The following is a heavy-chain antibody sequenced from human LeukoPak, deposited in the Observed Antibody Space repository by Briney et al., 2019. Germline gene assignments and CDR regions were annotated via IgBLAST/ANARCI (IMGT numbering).Heavy chain of an antibody. CDR2: ISGSGDNT. CDR1: GFTFRNYA. Sequence: GGSLRLSCAASGFTFRNYAMSWVRQAPGKGLKWVSAISGSGDNTDYADSVKGRFTISRDDSKKALYLQMNSLRAEDTAVYYCARKGTGTDALDIWGQGTLVTVSS. CDR3: ARKGTGTDALDI. J-gene: IGHJ3*02. V-gene: IGHV3-23*01. D-gene: IGHD1-1*01.